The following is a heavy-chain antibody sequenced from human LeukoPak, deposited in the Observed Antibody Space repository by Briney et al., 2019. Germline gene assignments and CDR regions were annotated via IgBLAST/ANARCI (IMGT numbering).Heavy chain of an antibody. V-gene: IGHV3-7*01. CDR2: IKDDGRET. CDR1: GFTFTSYW. CDR3: ARDFGGATNY. Sequence: GGSLRLSCAASGFTFTSYWMSWVRQAPGKGLEWVANIKDDGRETYYLDSVKGRFTISRDNAKNSLHLQMNSLRAEDTAVYYCARDFGGATNYWGQGPLVTVSS. J-gene: IGHJ4*02. D-gene: IGHD1-26*01.